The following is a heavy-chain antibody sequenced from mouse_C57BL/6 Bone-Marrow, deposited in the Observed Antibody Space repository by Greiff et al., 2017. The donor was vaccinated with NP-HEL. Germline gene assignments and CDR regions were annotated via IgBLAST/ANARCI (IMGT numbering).Heavy chain of an antibody. CDR1: GFTFTDYY. Sequence: EVMLVESGGGLVQPGGSLSLSCAASGFTFTDYYMSWVRQPPGKALEWLGFIRNKANGYTTEYSASVKGRFTISRDNSQSILYLQMNALRAEDSATYYCARWLGLFDYWGQGTTLTVSS. CDR2: IRNKANGYTT. CDR3: ARWLGLFDY. V-gene: IGHV7-3*01. J-gene: IGHJ2*01. D-gene: IGHD3-3*01.